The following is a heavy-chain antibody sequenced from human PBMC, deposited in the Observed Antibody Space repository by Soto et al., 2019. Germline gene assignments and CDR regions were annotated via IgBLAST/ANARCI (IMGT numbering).Heavy chain of an antibody. CDR3: ARDDKQQLAYFDY. V-gene: IGHV1-69*04. CDR2: IIPILGIA. Sequence: SVKVSCKASGGTFSSYTISWVRQAPGQGLEWMGRIIPILGIANYAQKFQGRVTITADKSTSTAYMELSSLRSEDTAVYYRARDDKQQLAYFDYWGQGTLVTVSS. D-gene: IGHD6-13*01. CDR1: GGTFSSYT. J-gene: IGHJ4*02.